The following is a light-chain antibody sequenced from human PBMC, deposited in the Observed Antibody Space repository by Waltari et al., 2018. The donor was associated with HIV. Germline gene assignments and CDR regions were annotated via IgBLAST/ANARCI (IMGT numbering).Light chain of an antibody. CDR3: SSYTSSSTSVV. J-gene: IGLJ2*01. Sequence: QSALTQPASVSGSPGPSITIPCPGTRSDVVGYNYVSWYQQHPGKAPKLMIYDVSNRPSGVSNRFSGSKSGNTASLTISGLQAEDEADYYCSSYTSSSTSVVFGGGTKLTVL. CDR1: RSDVVGYNY. V-gene: IGLV2-14*01. CDR2: DVS.